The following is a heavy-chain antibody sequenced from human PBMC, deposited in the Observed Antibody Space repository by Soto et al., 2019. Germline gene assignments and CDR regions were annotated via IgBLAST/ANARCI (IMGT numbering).Heavy chain of an antibody. D-gene: IGHD3-22*01. V-gene: IGHV1-18*01. CDR1: GYSFGTSG. J-gene: IGHJ4*02. CDR3: ARAGQYYDSSGYAN. CDR2: ISAYNGNT. Sequence: QVKLVQSGTEVKKPGASMKVSCKASGYSFGTSGISWVRQAPGQGLGWMGWISAYNGNTNDEQKLQDRVNMTTDTSTNTAYLELRSLRSDDTAVYYCARAGQYYDSSGYANWGQGTLVTVSS.